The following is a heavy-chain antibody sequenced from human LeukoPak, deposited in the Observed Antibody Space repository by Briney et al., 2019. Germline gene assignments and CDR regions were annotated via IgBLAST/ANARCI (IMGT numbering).Heavy chain of an antibody. CDR3: ATLSSSDSSGDAFDI. CDR1: GFTFSSYS. CDR2: ISSSSSTI. D-gene: IGHD3-22*01. V-gene: IGHV3-48*01. Sequence: GRSLRLSCAASGFTFSSYSMNWVRQAPGKGLEWVSYISSSSSTIYYADSVKGRFTISRDNAKNSLYLQMNSLRAEDTAVYYCATLSSSDSSGDAFDIWGQGTMVTVSS. J-gene: IGHJ3*02.